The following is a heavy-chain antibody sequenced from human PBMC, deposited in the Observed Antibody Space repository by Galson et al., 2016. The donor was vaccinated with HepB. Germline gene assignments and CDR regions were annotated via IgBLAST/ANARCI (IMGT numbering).Heavy chain of an antibody. J-gene: IGHJ3*02. CDR3: ARDLLMGHTRGILDI. Sequence: SVKLSVATSVFTFSSYGMNWVRQSPGKGLEWVSAISASSDYLYYADAVKGRFTISRDNTKNSLYLQMNGLRSDDTALYYCARDLLMGHTRGILDIWCTGTPVAVSS. CDR1: VFTFSSYG. V-gene: IGHV3-21*06. CDR2: ISASSDYL. D-gene: IGHD2-8*02.